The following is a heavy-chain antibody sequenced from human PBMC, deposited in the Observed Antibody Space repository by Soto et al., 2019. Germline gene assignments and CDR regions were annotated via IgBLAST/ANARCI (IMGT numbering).Heavy chain of an antibody. J-gene: IGHJ4*02. V-gene: IGHV4-59*08. CDR3: ATAWDWYYFDY. D-gene: IGHD3-9*01. CDR1: GGSISSYY. Sequence: PSETLSLTCTVSGGSISSYYWSWIRQPPGKGLEWIGYIYYSGSNNYNPSLKSRVTISVDTSKNQFSLKLSSVTAADTAVYYCATAWDWYYFDYWGQGTLVTVSS. CDR2: IYYSGSN.